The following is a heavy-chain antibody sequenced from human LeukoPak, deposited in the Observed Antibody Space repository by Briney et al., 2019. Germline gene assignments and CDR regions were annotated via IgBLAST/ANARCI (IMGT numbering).Heavy chain of an antibody. Sequence: GGSLRLSCAASGFTFSSYAMHWVRQAPGKGLEWVAVISYDGSNKYYADSVKGRFTISRDNSKNTLYLQMNSLRAEDTAVYYCARGVGVTTFDYWGQGTLVTVSS. CDR3: ARGVGVTTFDY. V-gene: IGHV3-30-3*01. CDR2: ISYDGSNK. D-gene: IGHD1-26*01. CDR1: GFTFSSYA. J-gene: IGHJ4*02.